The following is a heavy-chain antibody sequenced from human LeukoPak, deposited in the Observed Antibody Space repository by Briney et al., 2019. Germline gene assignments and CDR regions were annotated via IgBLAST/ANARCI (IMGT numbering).Heavy chain of an antibody. CDR3: ARDAGGYYFDY. J-gene: IGHJ4*02. Sequence: GGSLRLSCAVSGSTVSTSYMSWVRQAPGRGLEWVSVIYSGGSPYYAASVKGRFTISRDNSENTLYLQMNSLRAEDSAVYFCARDAGGYYFDYWGQGTPVTVSS. CDR1: GSTVSTSY. V-gene: IGHV3-53*01. CDR2: IYSGGSP.